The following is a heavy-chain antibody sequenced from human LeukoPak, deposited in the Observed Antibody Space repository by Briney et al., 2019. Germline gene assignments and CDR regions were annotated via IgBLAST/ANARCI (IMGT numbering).Heavy chain of an antibody. J-gene: IGHJ3*02. Sequence: GGSLRLSCVASGFAFDDYGMSWVRHVPGKGLEWVSGIIWNGGSTGYADSVKGRFTISRDDSENSLYLQMDSLRAEDTAVYYCAKDQSGWYDDAFDIWGQGTMVTVCS. CDR1: GFAFDDYG. V-gene: IGHV3-20*04. CDR2: IIWNGGST. CDR3: AKDQSGWYDDAFDI. D-gene: IGHD6-19*01.